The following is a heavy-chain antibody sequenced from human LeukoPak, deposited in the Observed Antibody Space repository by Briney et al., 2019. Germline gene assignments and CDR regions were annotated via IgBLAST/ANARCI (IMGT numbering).Heavy chain of an antibody. D-gene: IGHD6-13*01. CDR3: ARREKKHSYSSSWYRAGAFDI. CDR1: GFTFSSYS. V-gene: IGHV3-21*01. J-gene: IGHJ3*02. CDR2: ISSSSSYI. Sequence: PGGSLRLSCAASGFTFSSYSMNWVRQAPGKGLEWVSSISSSSSYIYYADSVKGRFTISRDNAKNSLYLQMNSLRAEDTAVYYCARREKKHSYSSSWYRAGAFDIWGQGTMVTVSS.